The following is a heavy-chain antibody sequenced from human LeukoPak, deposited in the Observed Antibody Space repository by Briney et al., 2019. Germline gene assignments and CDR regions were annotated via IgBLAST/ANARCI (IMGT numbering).Heavy chain of an antibody. CDR2: TYYRSKWYN. J-gene: IGHJ3*02. CDR1: GDSVFSNNS. CDR3: ARGGQGDGYSADEAFDI. D-gene: IGHD5-18*01. V-gene: IGHV6-1*01. Sequence: SQTLSLTCAISGDSVFSNNSWNWIRQSPSRGLEWLGRTYYRSKWYNDYVVSVKSRININPDTSKNQFSLQLSSVTPEDTAVYYCARGGQGDGYSADEAFDIWGRGTMVTVS.